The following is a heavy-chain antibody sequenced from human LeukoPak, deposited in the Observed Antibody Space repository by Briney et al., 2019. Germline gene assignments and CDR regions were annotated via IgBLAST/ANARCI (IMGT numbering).Heavy chain of an antibody. CDR2: TSGYNGDT. CDR1: GYSFTSFG. V-gene: IGHV1-18*01. CDR3: ARDPSNTSGWKTWFDT. J-gene: IGHJ5*02. Sequence: ASGTVSCMASGYSFTSFGLSWLRQAPGQGLDRVGWTSGYNGDTNYAQKLQGRVTMTTDTSTSTAYMELRSLRSDDTAVYYCARDPSNTSGWKTWFDTWGQGTLVTVSS. D-gene: IGHD6-19*01.